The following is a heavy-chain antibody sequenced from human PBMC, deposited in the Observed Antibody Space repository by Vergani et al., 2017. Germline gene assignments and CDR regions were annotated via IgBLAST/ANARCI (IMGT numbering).Heavy chain of an antibody. Sequence: QVQLQQWGAGLLKPSETLSLTCAVYGGSFSGYYWSWIRQPPGKGLEWIGEINHSGSTNYNPSLQSRVTISVDTSKNQFSLKLSSVTAADTAVYYCARGGRATVVTPVVFWFDPWGQGTLVTVSS. V-gene: IGHV4-34*01. CDR3: ARGGRATVVTPVVFWFDP. CDR2: INHSGST. J-gene: IGHJ5*02. CDR1: GGSFSGYY. D-gene: IGHD4-23*01.